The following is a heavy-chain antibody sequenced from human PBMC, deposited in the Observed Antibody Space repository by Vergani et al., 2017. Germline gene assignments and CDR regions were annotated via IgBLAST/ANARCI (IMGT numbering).Heavy chain of an antibody. CDR1: GFTFSSYG. CDR3: TRDGPWELPLLY. J-gene: IGHJ4*02. CDR2: ISYDGSNK. V-gene: IGHV3-30*03. Sequence: QVQLVESGGGVVQPGRSLRLSCAASGFTFSSYGMHWVRQAPGKGLEWVAVISYDGSNKYYADSVKGRFTISRDNSKNTLYLQMNSLRAEDTAVYYCTRDGPWELPLLYWGQGTLVTVSS. D-gene: IGHD1-26*01.